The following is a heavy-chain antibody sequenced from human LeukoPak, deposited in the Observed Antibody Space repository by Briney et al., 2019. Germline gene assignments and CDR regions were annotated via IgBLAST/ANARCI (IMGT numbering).Heavy chain of an antibody. Sequence: GESLKISCKGSGYSFTSYWIGWVRQMPGKGLEWMGIIYPGVSDTRYSPSFQGQVTISADKSISTAYLQWSSLKASDTAMYYCARLGATRGYGGNSEDSATSRGGFDYWGQGTLVTVSS. J-gene: IGHJ4*02. CDR3: ARLGATRGYGGNSEDSATSRGGFDY. CDR1: GYSFTSYW. CDR2: IYPGVSDT. D-gene: IGHD4-23*01. V-gene: IGHV5-51*01.